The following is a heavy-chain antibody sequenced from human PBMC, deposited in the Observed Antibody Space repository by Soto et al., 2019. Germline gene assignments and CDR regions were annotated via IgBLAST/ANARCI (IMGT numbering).Heavy chain of an antibody. V-gene: IGHV3-30*19. CDR3: ASFIAAAATDEHF. CDR1: GFTFSSYG. J-gene: IGHJ4*02. CDR2: IWYDGSNK. D-gene: IGHD6-13*01. Sequence: GGSLRLSCAASGFTFSSYGMHWVRQAPGKGLEWVAVIWYDGSNKYYADSVKGRFTISRDNSKNTLYLQMNSLRAEDTAVYYCASFIAAAATDEHFWGQGTLVTVSS.